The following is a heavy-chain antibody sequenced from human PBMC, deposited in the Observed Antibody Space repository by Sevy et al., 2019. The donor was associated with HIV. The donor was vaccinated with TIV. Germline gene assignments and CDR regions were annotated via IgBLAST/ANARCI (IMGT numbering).Heavy chain of an antibody. CDR2: SSSGSGFI. CDR3: AREKTILEGRYGMDV. J-gene: IGHJ6*02. Sequence: GGSLRLSCATSGFTFSTYNMNWVRQAPGKGLEWVSSSSSGSGFIFYADSVKGRFTISRDNAKNSLDLQMNSLRAEDAAVYYCAREKTILEGRYGMDVWGQGTTVTVSS. V-gene: IGHV3-21*01. CDR1: GFTFSTYN. D-gene: IGHD3-3*01.